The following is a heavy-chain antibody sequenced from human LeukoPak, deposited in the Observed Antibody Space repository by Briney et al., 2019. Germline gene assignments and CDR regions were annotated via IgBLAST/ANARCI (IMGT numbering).Heavy chain of an antibody. CDR3: AKDLMGIAAAGTSPSPWFDP. J-gene: IGHJ5*02. CDR1: GFTFSSYA. V-gene: IGHV3-23*01. CDR2: ISGSGGST. Sequence: PGGSLRLSCAASGFTFSSYAMSWVRQAPGKGLEWVSAISGSGGSTYYADSVEGRFTISRDNSKNTLYLQMNSLRAEDTAVYYCAKDLMGIAAAGTSPSPWFDPWGQGTLVTVSS. D-gene: IGHD6-13*01.